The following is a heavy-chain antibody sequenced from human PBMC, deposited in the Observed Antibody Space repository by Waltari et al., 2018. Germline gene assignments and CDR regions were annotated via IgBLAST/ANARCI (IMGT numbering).Heavy chain of an antibody. J-gene: IGHJ2*01. CDR1: GYPISSGYY. D-gene: IGHD6-19*01. V-gene: IGHV4-38-2*01. Sequence: QVQLQESGPGLVKPSETLSLTCAVSGYPISSGYYWGWFRQPPGKGLEWIGSNKHSGSTYYNPSLNSRVTISVDTSKNQFSLKLSSVTAADTAVYYCARPTNWSSGWYLYFDLWGRGTLVTVSS. CDR3: ARPTNWSSGWYLYFDL. CDR2: NKHSGST.